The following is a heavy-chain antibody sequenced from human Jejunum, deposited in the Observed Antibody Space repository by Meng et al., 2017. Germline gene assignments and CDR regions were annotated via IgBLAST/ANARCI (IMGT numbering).Heavy chain of an antibody. CDR3: SRSWGFSSGNDWAY. J-gene: IGHJ4*02. CDR1: GGTFNTYA. D-gene: IGHD3-22*01. V-gene: IGHV1-69*06. CDR2: IIPIIGTP. Sequence: AVKVSCKTSGGTFNTYAISWVRQAPGQGLEWMGGIIPIIGTPNYAQKFQGRVTITADISTSTAYMEMSSLRSEDTAVYYCSRSWGFSSGNDWAYWGQGTLVTVSS.